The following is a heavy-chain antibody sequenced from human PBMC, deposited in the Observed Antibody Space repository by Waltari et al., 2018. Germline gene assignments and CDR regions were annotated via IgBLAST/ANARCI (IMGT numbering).Heavy chain of an antibody. Sequence: QVQLQESGPGLVKPSETLSLTCAVSGHSISSTSYWGWLRQSPGKGLEWIANIYHSGSTYYNPSLKSRVTISLDTSKNRFSLNLRSVTAADTAVYYCAAYLPDWGRGRDYWGQGTLVTVSS. J-gene: IGHJ4*02. CDR1: GHSISSTSY. CDR3: AAYLPDWGRGRDY. D-gene: IGHD7-27*01. CDR2: IYHSGST. V-gene: IGHV4-38-2*01.